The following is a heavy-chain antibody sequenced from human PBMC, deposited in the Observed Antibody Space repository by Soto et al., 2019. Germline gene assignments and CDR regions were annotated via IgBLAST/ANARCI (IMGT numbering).Heavy chain of an antibody. J-gene: IGHJ4*02. CDR3: ARTPLLWFGELLSNFDY. CDR2: FDPEDGET. D-gene: IGHD3-10*01. CDR1: GYTLTELS. V-gene: IGHV1-24*01. Sequence: GASVKVSCKVSGYTLTELSMHWVRQAPGKGLEWMGGFDPEDGETIYAQKFQGRVTMTEDTSTSTAYMELRSLRSDDTAVYYCARTPLLWFGELLSNFDYWGQGTLVTVSS.